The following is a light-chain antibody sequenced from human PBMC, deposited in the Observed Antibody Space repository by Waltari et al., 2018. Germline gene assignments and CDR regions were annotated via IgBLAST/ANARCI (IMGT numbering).Light chain of an antibody. CDR2: AVS. CDR3: KQNYKSPST. CDR1: HPISNY. V-gene: IGKV1-39*01. Sequence: IQLTQSPSPLSASVVYIVTTTCRASHPISNYLNWYQQKPGKAPKLLIYAVSSLPTGVPSRFIGSGCGTDFALTISNLQLEDFATYYCKQNYKSPSTFGPGTKVDFK. J-gene: IGKJ3*01.